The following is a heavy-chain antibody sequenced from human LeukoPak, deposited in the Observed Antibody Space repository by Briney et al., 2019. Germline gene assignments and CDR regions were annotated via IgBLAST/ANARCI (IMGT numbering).Heavy chain of an antibody. CDR1: DGSFSGYY. V-gene: IGHV4-34*01. D-gene: IGHD5-18*01. CDR3: ARGGYSYGFKAFDI. CDR2: INHSGST. J-gene: IGHJ3*02. Sequence: PSETLSLTCAVYDGSFSGYYWSWIRQPPGKGLEWIGEINHSGSTNYNPSLKSRVTISVDTSKNQFSLRLSSVTAADTAVYYCARGGYSYGFKAFDIWGQGTKVTVSS.